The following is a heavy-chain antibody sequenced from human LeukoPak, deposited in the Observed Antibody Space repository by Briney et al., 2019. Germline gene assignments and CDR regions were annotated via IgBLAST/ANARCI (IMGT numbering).Heavy chain of an antibody. CDR3: ARALSWTTESYYYMDV. D-gene: IGHD3/OR15-3a*01. J-gene: IGHJ6*03. Sequence: ASVKVSCKASGYTFTSYDMNWVRQATGQGLEWLGWMNPNSGNTGYAQNFQGRVTMTMNTSMTTAYMELSSLRSEDTAVYYCARALSWTTESYYYMDVWGKGTTVTVSS. CDR2: MNPNSGNT. CDR1: GYTFTSYD. V-gene: IGHV1-8*01.